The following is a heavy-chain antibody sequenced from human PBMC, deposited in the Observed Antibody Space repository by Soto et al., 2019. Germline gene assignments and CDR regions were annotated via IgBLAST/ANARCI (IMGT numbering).Heavy chain of an antibody. V-gene: IGHV4-31*03. Sequence: QVQLQESGPGLVKPSQTLSLTCTVSGGSISSGGYYWSWIRQHPGKGLEWIGYIYYSGSTYYNPSLKSRVTISVDTSKNQFSLKLSSVTAADTAVYYCARDTPDDYGDYYAFDIWGQGTMVTVSS. CDR2: IYYSGST. CDR1: GGSISSGGYY. J-gene: IGHJ3*02. CDR3: ARDTPDDYGDYYAFDI. D-gene: IGHD4-17*01.